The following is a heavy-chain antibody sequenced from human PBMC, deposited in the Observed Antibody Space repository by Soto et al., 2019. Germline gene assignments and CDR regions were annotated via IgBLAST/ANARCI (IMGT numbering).Heavy chain of an antibody. CDR1: GFNGSSNY. Sequence: SYERCGFNGSSNYMTWVRQAPGKGLEWVSVIYSGGSTYYADSVKGRFTISRDNSRNRLYLQMNSLRAEDTALYYCVILALGKFDFWGPGSLVTVSS. CDR3: VILALGKFDF. V-gene: IGHV3-53*01. CDR2: IYSGGST. J-gene: IGHJ4*02. D-gene: IGHD1-26*01.